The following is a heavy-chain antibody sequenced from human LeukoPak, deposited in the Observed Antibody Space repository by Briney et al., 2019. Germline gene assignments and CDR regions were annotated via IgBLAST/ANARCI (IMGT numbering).Heavy chain of an antibody. CDR2: IYHTGST. CDR3: ARDQDYYGSGSYGPDH. CDR1: GYSITNGYY. Sequence: SETLSLTCTVSGYSITNGYYWGWIRQPPGKGLEWIGSIYHTGSTFYNPSLKSRVTISVDTSKNQFSLKLSSMTAADTAVYYCARDQDYYGSGSYGPDHWGQGTLVTVSS. D-gene: IGHD3-10*01. V-gene: IGHV4-38-2*02. J-gene: IGHJ4*02.